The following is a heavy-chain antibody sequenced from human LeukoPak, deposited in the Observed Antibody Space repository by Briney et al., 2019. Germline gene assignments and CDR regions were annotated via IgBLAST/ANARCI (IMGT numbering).Heavy chain of an antibody. CDR2: MNPNSGNT. CDR1: GYTFTSYD. D-gene: IGHD5-12*01. CDR3: ARGSKDIVATTPYYYYYYMDV. Sequence: ASVKVSCKASGYTFTSYDINWVRQATGQGLEWMGWMNPNSGNTGYAQKFQGRVTITRNTSISTAYMELSSLRSEDTAVYYCARGSKDIVATTPYYYYYYMDVWGKGTTVTVSS. V-gene: IGHV1-8*03. J-gene: IGHJ6*03.